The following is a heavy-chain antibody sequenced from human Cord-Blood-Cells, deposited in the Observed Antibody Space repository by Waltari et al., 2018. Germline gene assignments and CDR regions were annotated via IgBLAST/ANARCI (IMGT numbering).Heavy chain of an antibody. V-gene: IGHV1-8*03. CDR2: MNPNSGNT. CDR3: ARGLRIYSGYDLGY. D-gene: IGHD5-12*01. Sequence: EVKKPGASVKVSCKASGYTFTSYDINWVRQATGQGLEWMGWMNPNSGNTGYAQKFRGRVTITRNTSISTAYMELRSLRSEDTAVYYCARGLRIYSGYDLGYWGQGTLVTVSS. CDR1: GYTFTSYD. J-gene: IGHJ4*02.